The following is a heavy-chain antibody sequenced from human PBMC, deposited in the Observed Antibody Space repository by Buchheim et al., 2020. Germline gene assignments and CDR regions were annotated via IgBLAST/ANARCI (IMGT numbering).Heavy chain of an antibody. V-gene: IGHV4-39*07. Sequence: QLQLQESGPGLVKPSETLSLTCTVSGGSISSSSYYWGWIRQPPGKGLEWIGSIYYSGSTYYNPSLKSRVTISVDTSKNQFSLKLSSGTAADTAVYYCASLYYYDSSGYYNPYYFDYWGQGTL. CDR1: GGSISSSSYY. CDR3: ASLYYYDSSGYYNPYYFDY. J-gene: IGHJ4*02. D-gene: IGHD3-22*01. CDR2: IYYSGST.